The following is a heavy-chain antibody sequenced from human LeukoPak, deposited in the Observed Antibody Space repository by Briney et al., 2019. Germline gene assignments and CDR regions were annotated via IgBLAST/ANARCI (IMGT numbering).Heavy chain of an antibody. CDR3: ATGVATAFTY. D-gene: IGHD5-12*01. J-gene: IGHJ4*02. CDR1: GYTFTGYY. CDR2: IDPDSGDS. V-gene: IGHV1-2*02. Sequence: ASVKVFCKASGYTFTGYYIHWVRQVPGQGPEWMAFIDPDSGDSYSAPNFQGRVTMTRDTSISTASMEVNWLTSDDTAVYYCATGVATAFTYWGQGTLVTVSS.